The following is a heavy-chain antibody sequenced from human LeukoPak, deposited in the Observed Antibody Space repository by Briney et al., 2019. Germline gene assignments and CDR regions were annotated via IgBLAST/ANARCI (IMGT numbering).Heavy chain of an antibody. CDR1: GGTFSSYA. CDR3: ARVYIVVVPAATPQYYYYGMDV. D-gene: IGHD2-2*01. V-gene: IGHV1-69*04. CDR2: IIPILGIA. Sequence: VASVKVSCKASGGTFSSYAISWVRQAPGQGLKWMGRIIPILGIANYAQKFQGRVTITADKSTSTAYMELSSLRSEDTAVYYCARVYIVVVPAATPQYYYYGMDVWGQGTTVTVSS. J-gene: IGHJ6*02.